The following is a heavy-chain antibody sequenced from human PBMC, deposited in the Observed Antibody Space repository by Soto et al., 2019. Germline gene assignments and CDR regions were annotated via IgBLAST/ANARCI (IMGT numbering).Heavy chain of an antibody. CDR3: AASYGSGYRAFDY. V-gene: IGHV1-69*02. D-gene: IGHD3-10*01. CDR1: GDTFSFYT. J-gene: IGHJ4*02. Sequence: QVQLVQSGTEVKKPGSSVKVSCKASGDTFSFYTINWVRQAPGLGLEWVGRINPIVSMSNYAQKFQGRVSMTAAKPTSTAYMDLRRLRSDDTAMYFCAASYGSGYRAFDYWGQGALVIVSS. CDR2: INPIVSMS.